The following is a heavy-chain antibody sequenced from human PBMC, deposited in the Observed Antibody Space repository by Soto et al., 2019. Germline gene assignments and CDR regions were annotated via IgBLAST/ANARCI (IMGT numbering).Heavy chain of an antibody. V-gene: IGHV1-2*02. CDR1: GYTFNDYG. D-gene: IGHD1-1*01. CDR3: ASHDPGARFDP. Sequence: QVQLVQSGAEVKKPGASVKVSCKASGYTFNDYGVSWVRQAPGQGLEWMGWISPKNGATHYGLSFQGRVTMTRDTSISTAYMELSSLRSDDTAVYYCASHDPGARFDPWGQGTLVIVSS. J-gene: IGHJ5*02. CDR2: ISPKNGAT.